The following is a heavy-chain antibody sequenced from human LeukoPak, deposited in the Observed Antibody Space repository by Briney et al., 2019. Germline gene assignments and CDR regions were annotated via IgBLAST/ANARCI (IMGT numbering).Heavy chain of an antibody. D-gene: IGHD4-11*01. CDR3: AREDYSNYAPYFDY. J-gene: IGHJ4*02. V-gene: IGHV3-74*01. CDR2: IDPDGSST. CDR1: GFTFSQYW. Sequence: GGSLRLFCEASGFTFSQYWMHWVRQAPGKGLVWVSRIDPDGSSTNYADSVKGRFTISRDNAKNTLYLQLNSLRAEDTAVYYCAREDYSNYAPYFDYWGQGTLVTVSS.